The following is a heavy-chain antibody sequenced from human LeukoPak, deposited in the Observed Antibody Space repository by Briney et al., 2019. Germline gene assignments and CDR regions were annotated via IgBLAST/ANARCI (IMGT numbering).Heavy chain of an antibody. CDR3: ARGIGSGSYPYYYYMDV. Sequence: PGGSLRLSCAASGFTFSSYEMNWVRQAPGKGLEWVSYISTSGSTKYYADSVKGRLTISRDNAKNSLYLQMNSLRAEDTAVYYCARGIGSGSYPYYYYMDVWGKGTTVTVSS. CDR2: ISTSGSTK. J-gene: IGHJ6*03. D-gene: IGHD3-10*01. V-gene: IGHV3-48*03. CDR1: GFTFSSYE.